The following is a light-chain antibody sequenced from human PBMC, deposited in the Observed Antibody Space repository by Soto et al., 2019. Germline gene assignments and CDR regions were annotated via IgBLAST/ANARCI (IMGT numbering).Light chain of an antibody. Sequence: QSALTQPASVSGSPGQSITISCTGTSSDVGGYNYVSWYQQHPGKAPKLMIYDVSNRPSGVSNRFSGSKSGNTASLTISGLQAEDEADYYCSSYTSSSPLVVFGGVTQLTVL. CDR3: SSYTSSSPLVV. J-gene: IGLJ2*01. CDR1: SSDVGGYNY. CDR2: DVS. V-gene: IGLV2-14*01.